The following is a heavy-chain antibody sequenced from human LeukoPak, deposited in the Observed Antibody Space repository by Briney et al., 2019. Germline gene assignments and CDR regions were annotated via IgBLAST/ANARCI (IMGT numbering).Heavy chain of an antibody. CDR3: VRRQWELQYFDL. CDR2: IYYGRTT. CDR1: GGFISSYY. D-gene: IGHD1-26*01. J-gene: IGHJ2*01. Sequence: PSETLSLTCTVSGGFISSYYWSWIRQPPGKGLEWIGYIYYGRTTEYNPSLKSRVTISADTSKNQFSLKLNSVTAADTAVYYCVRRQWELQYFDLWGRGTLVAVSS. V-gene: IGHV4-59*01.